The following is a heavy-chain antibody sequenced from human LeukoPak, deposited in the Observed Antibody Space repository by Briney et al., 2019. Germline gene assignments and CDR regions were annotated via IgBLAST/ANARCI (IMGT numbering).Heavy chain of an antibody. V-gene: IGHV3-30*02. CDR2: IRYDGNDK. CDR3: AKDLMRDRWFGES. Sequence: PGGSLRLSCAASGFTFSYYGFHWVRQAPGKGLEWVAFIRYDGNDKFYTESVKGRFTISRDTSRNTLFLQLNSLRLEDTGVYYCAKDLMRDRWFGESWGQGTLVTVSS. J-gene: IGHJ5*02. CDR1: GFTFSYYG. D-gene: IGHD3-10*01.